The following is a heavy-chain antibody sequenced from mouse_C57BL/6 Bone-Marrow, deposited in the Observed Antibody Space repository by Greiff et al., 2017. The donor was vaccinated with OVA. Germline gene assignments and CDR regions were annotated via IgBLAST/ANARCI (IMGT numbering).Heavy chain of an antibody. J-gene: IGHJ2*01. CDR3: AMEGYGNPYYFDY. V-gene: IGHV5-17*01. D-gene: IGHD2-1*01. CDR1: GFTFSDYG. CDR2: ISSGSSTI. Sequence: EVKLVESGGGLVKPGGSLKLSCAASGFTFSDYGMHWVRQAPEKGLEWVAYISSGSSTIYYADTVKGRFTISRDNAKNTLFLQMTSLRSEDTAMYYCAMEGYGNPYYFDYWGQGTTLTVSS.